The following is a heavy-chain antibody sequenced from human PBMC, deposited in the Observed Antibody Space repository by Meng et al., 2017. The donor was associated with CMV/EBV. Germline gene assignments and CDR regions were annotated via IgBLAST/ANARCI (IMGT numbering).Heavy chain of an antibody. CDR1: GFTFSSCG. Sequence: GGFLRPSCAASGFTFSSCGMHWVRQAPGKGLEWVAFIRYDGSNKYYADSVKGRFTISRDNSKNTLYLQMSSLRAEDKAVYYCAKDHKSCSSTSCCFLWGQGTLVTVSS. V-gene: IGHV3-30*02. J-gene: IGHJ1*01. CDR3: AKDHKSCSSTSCCFL. D-gene: IGHD2-2*01. CDR2: IRYDGSNK.